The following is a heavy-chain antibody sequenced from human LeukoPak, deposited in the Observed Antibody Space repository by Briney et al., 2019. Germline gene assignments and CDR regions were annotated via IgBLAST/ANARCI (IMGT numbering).Heavy chain of an antibody. CDR2: IIPIFGTA. V-gene: IGHV1-69*05. Sequence: SVKVSFKASGGTFSSYAISWVRQAPGQGLEWMGGIIPIFGTANYAQKFQGRVTITTDESTSTAYMELSSLRSEDTAVYYCARVGYDFWSGYYKGEVYFDYWGQGTLVTVSS. J-gene: IGHJ4*02. CDR3: ARVGYDFWSGYYKGEVYFDY. CDR1: GGTFSSYA. D-gene: IGHD3-3*01.